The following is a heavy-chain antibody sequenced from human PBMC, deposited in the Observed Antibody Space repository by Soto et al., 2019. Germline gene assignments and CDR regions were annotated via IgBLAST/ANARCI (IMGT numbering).Heavy chain of an antibody. V-gene: IGHV3-53*01. Sequence: GGSLRLSCAASGFTVSSTYMSWVRQAPGKGLEWVSVIYSGGSTYYADSVKGRFTISRDNSKNTLYLQMNSLRAEDTAVYYCAKSVYNWNDGFFDYWGQGTLVTVSS. CDR3: AKSVYNWNDGFFDY. J-gene: IGHJ4*02. CDR1: GFTVSSTY. CDR2: IYSGGST. D-gene: IGHD1-1*01.